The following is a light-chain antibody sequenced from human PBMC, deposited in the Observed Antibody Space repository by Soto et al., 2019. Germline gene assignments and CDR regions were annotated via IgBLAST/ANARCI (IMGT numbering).Light chain of an antibody. Sequence: QLTQSPSSLSSSLGDRVTITCRASQGISSYLAWYQQKTGKAPKLLIYAASTLQSGVPSRFSGSGSGTDLTLTISRLEPEDFALYYCQKYATSPLTCGGGTKVDIK. V-gene: IGKV1-9*01. CDR2: AAS. CDR3: QKYATSPLT. J-gene: IGKJ4*01. CDR1: QGISSY.